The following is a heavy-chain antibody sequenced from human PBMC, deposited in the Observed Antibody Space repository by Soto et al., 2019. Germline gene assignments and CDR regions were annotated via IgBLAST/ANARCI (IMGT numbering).Heavy chain of an antibody. CDR2: MHYTGFS. J-gene: IGHJ4*02. CDR3: ARDYSGDDFWSGYYWPFDY. CDR1: GDSVTSHY. V-gene: IGHV4-59*02. D-gene: IGHD3-3*01. Sequence: PSETLSLTCSFSGDSVTSHYLTWIRQSPEKGLEWIGYMHYTGFSHYNPSLKSRLTISVDRSKNQFTLQLTSVTVADTAVYYCARDYSGDDFWSGYYWPFDYWGQGTLVTVSS.